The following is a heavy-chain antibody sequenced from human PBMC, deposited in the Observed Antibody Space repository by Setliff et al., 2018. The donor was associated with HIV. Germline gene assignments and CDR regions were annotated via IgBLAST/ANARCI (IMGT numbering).Heavy chain of an antibody. CDR1: GYTFTDFY. J-gene: IGHJ5*02. Sequence: EASVKVSCKASGYTFTDFYIHWVRQAPGQGLEWIGRINPKSGVADYLRKFQGRVTMTTDTSTNTAHMELIRPRFDDTAVYYCARAHFLVAMTRNWFDPWGQGTLVTLL. V-gene: IGHV1-2*06. CDR3: ARAHFLVAMTRNWFDP. CDR2: INPKSGVA. D-gene: IGHD5-12*01.